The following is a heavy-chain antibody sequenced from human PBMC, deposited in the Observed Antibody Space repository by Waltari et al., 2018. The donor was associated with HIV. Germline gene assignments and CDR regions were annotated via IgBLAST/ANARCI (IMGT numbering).Heavy chain of an antibody. Sequence: EVQLVESGGGLVQPGRSLRLSCAASGFTFDDYAMHWVRQVSGKGLGWVSGISWNRDSTGYADSVKGRFTISRDNAKTSLYLQMNSLRTEDTALYYCTKAESFFHPPDYWGQGTLVTVSS. CDR2: ISWNRDST. V-gene: IGHV3-9*01. CDR3: TKAESFFHPPDY. J-gene: IGHJ4*02. CDR1: GFTFDDYA. D-gene: IGHD3-10*01.